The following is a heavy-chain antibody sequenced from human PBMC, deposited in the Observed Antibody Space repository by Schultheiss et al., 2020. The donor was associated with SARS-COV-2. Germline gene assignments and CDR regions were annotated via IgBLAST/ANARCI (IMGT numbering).Heavy chain of an antibody. CDR3: ASGYCSGGSCYGVYYYYGIDV. CDR2: IYYSGST. D-gene: IGHD2-15*01. J-gene: IGHJ6*02. Sequence: SETLSLTCTVSGGSISSSSYYWGWIRQPPGKGLEWIGSIYYSGSTYYNPSLKSRVTISVDTSKNQFSLKLSSVTAADTAVYYCASGYCSGGSCYGVYYYYGIDVWGQGTTVTVSS. CDR1: GGSISSSSYY. V-gene: IGHV4-39*07.